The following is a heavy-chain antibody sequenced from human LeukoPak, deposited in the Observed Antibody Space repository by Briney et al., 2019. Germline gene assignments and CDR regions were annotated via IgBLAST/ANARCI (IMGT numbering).Heavy chain of an antibody. CDR3: AREFSSGWYHKYYFDY. J-gene: IGHJ4*02. D-gene: IGHD6-19*01. CDR2: INHSGST. Sequence: SETLSLTCAVYGGSFSGYYWSWIRQPPGKGLEWIGEINHSGSTNYNPSLKSRVTMSVDTSKNQFSLKLSSVTAADTAVYYCAREFSSGWYHKYYFDYWGQGTLVTVSS. CDR1: GGSFSGYY. V-gene: IGHV4-34*01.